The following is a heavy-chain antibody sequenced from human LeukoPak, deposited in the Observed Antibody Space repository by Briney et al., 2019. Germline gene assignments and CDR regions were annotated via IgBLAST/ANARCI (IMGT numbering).Heavy chain of an antibody. V-gene: IGHV2-5*04. CDR3: IRDVNYSLGY. CDR2: IYWNDDK. D-gene: IGHD4-11*01. J-gene: IGHJ4*02. CDR1: GFSLNTRGMA. Sequence: SGPTLVNPTRTLTLTCTFSGFSLNTRGMAVGWIRQPPGKALEWLALIYWNDDKRYSPSLRGRLTITKDTSKNQVVLTLTNMDPVDTGTYHCIRDVNYSLGYWGQGTLVTVSS.